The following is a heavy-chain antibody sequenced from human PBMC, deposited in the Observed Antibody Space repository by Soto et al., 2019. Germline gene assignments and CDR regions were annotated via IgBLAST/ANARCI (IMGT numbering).Heavy chain of an antibody. D-gene: IGHD5-12*01. Sequence: QIQLVQSGAEVKKPGASVKVSCKASGYSFTSYGVSWVRQAPGQGLEWMGWINVNNGNTNYAQKFQGRVTMTTDTSTSTAYMELRSLRSDDTAVYYCATSYDSGFDPWGQGTLVTVSP. V-gene: IGHV1-18*04. CDR2: INVNNGNT. J-gene: IGHJ5*02. CDR3: ATSYDSGFDP. CDR1: GYSFTSYG.